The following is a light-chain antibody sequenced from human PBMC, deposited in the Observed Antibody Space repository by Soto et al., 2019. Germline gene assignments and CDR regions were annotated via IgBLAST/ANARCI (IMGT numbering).Light chain of an antibody. Sequence: IQMTQSPSSVSASVGDTVTLSCQTSHGVSGWLAWYQQKPGKAPTLLIYTVSNLQSGVPSRFSGSGSGTDFSLTITNLQPEDFATSFCQQGKTFPFTFGPATKVDVK. CDR2: TVS. J-gene: IGKJ3*01. CDR3: QQGKTFPFT. CDR1: HGVSGW. V-gene: IGKV1-12*01.